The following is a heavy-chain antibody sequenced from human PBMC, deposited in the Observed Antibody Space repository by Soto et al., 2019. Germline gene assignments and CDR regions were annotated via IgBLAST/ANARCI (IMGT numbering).Heavy chain of an antibody. Sequence: QVQLVESGGGVVQPGRSLRLSCAASRFTFSSYGMHWVRQAPGKGLEWVAVISYDGSNKYYADSVKGRFTISRDNSKNTLYLQMNSLRAEDTAVYYCAKNARETYYYYGMDVWGQGTTVTVSS. CDR1: RFTFSSYG. CDR2: ISYDGSNK. CDR3: AKNARETYYYYGMDV. V-gene: IGHV3-30*18. J-gene: IGHJ6*02. D-gene: IGHD2-2*01.